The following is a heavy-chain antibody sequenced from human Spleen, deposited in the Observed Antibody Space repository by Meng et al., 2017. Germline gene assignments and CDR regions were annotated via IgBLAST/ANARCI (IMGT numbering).Heavy chain of an antibody. J-gene: IGHJ4*02. CDR2: INAGNGYT. Sequence: QVQFVQSGAEVKKPGASVKISCKASEYTFTNNAIQWVRQAPGQRLEWMGWINAGNGYTKYSERFQDRISISRDTSATTAYMELSRLRSKDTTVYYCARDCTARTSGHKEDWGYWGQGTLVTVSS. CDR3: ARDCTARTSGHKEDWGY. D-gene: IGHD3-16*01. V-gene: IGHV1-3*01. CDR1: EYTFTNNA.